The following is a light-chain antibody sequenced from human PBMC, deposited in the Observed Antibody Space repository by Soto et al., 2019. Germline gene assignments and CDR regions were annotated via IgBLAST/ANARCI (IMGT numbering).Light chain of an antibody. J-gene: IGKJ4*01. CDR1: QSVLYSFNNKSY. CDR2: WAS. V-gene: IGKV4-1*01. CDR3: QQYYSSPFA. Sequence: DIVMTQSPDSLAVSLGERATINCKSSQSVLYSFNNKSYLAWFQQKPGQPPNLLIYWASIRESGVPDRFSGSGSGTDFTLTISGLQAEDVAVYYGQQYYSSPFAFGGGTKVEIK.